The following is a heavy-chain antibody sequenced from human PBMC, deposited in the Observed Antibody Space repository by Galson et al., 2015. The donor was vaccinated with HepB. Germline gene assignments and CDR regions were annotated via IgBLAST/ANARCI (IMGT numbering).Heavy chain of an antibody. CDR2: INPSGGST. D-gene: IGHD2-15*01. CDR3: ARDGSVVVAARGYYYGMDV. J-gene: IGHJ6*02. CDR1: GYTFTSYY. Sequence: SVKVSCKASGYTFTSYYMHWVRQAPGQGLEWMGIINPSGGSTSYAQKLQGRVTMTRGTSTSTVYMELSSLRSEDTAVYYCARDGSVVVAARGYYYGMDVWGQGTTVTVSS. V-gene: IGHV1-46*04.